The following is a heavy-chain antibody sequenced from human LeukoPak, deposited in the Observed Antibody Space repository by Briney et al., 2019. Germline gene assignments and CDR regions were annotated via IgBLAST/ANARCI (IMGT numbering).Heavy chain of an antibody. CDR1: GGSISSSSYY. CDR3: ARARYGSFFTEGIFDY. J-gene: IGHJ4*02. Sequence: SETLSLTCTVSGGSISSSSYYWGWIRQPPGKGLEWIGSIYYSGSTNYNPSLKSRVTISVDTSKNQFSLKLSSVTAADTAVYYCARARYGSFFTEGIFDYWGQGTLVTVSS. CDR2: IYYSGST. D-gene: IGHD3-10*01. V-gene: IGHV4-39*07.